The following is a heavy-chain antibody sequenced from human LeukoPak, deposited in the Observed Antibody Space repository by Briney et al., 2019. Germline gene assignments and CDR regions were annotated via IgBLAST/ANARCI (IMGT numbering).Heavy chain of an antibody. Sequence: ASVTVSCTASGYTFTIYGISWVRHAPGPGLEWMGWISAYNGNTNYAQKLKSRVTMTTDTSTITAYMELRSLRSDYTGVYYCARAIAANDLYYYYGMDVWGQGTTVTVSS. V-gene: IGHV1-18*01. J-gene: IGHJ6*02. CDR1: GYTFTIYG. D-gene: IGHD1-1*01. CDR2: ISAYNGNT. CDR3: ARAIAANDLYYYYGMDV.